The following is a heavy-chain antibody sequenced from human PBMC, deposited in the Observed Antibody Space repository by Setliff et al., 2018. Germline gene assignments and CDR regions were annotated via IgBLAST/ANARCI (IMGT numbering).Heavy chain of an antibody. CDR3: ARALPSTSWALYYYYMDV. V-gene: IGHV1-3*01. CDR2: INAGNGNT. J-gene: IGHJ6*03. Sequence: ASVKVSCKASGYTFTSYAMHWVRQAPGQRLEWMGWINAGNGNTKYSQKFQGRVTITRDTSASTAYMELSSLRSEDTAVYYCARALPSTSWALYYYYMDVCGKGTTVTVSS. CDR1: GYTFTSYA. D-gene: IGHD2-2*01.